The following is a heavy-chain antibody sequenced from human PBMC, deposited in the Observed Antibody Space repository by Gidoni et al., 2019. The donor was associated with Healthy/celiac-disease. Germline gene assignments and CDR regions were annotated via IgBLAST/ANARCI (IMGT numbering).Heavy chain of an antibody. CDR3: ARTRMGDFDY. D-gene: IGHD3-16*01. J-gene: IGHJ4*02. Sequence: VSVIYSGGSTYYADSVKGRFTISRDNSKNTLYLQMNSLRAEDTAVYYCARTRMGDFDYWGQGTLVTVSS. V-gene: IGHV3-53*01. CDR2: IYSGGST.